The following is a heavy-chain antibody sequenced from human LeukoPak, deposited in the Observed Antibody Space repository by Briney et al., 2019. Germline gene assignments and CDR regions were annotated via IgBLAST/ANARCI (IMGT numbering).Heavy chain of an antibody. Sequence: GGSLRLSCAASGFTFSSYAMSWVRQAPGKGLEWVSAISGSGGSTYYADSVKGRFTISRDNSKNTLYLQMNSLRAEDTAVYYCASGPSSTEVEYWGQGTLVTVSS. CDR1: GFTFSSYA. D-gene: IGHD6-13*01. V-gene: IGHV3-23*01. J-gene: IGHJ4*02. CDR2: ISGSGGST. CDR3: ASGPSSTEVEY.